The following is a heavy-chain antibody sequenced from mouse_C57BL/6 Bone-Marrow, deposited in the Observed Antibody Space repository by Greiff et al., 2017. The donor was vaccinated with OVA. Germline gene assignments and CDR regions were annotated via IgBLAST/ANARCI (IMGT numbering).Heavy chain of an antibody. CDR1: GYTFTSYW. V-gene: IGHV1-55*01. J-gene: IGHJ3*01. CDR2: IYPGCGST. Sequence: QVQLQQPGAELVKPGASVKMSCKASGYTFTSYWITWVKQRPGQGLEWIGDIYPGCGSTNYNEKFKSKATLTVDTSSSTAYMQLSSLTSEDSAVYYCARGRIYYYGSRDYWGQGTLVTVSA. CDR3: ARGRIYYYGSRDY. D-gene: IGHD1-1*01.